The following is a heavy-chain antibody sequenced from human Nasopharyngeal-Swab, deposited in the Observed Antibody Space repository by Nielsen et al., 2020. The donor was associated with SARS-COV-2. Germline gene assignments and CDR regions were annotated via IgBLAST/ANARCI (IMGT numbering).Heavy chain of an antibody. Sequence: SETLSLTCAVYGGPFSGYYWSWIRQPPGKGLEWIGEINHSGSTNYNPSLKSRVTISVDTSKNQFSLKLSSVTAADTAVYYCARGPNSSGWYGNWYFDLWGRGTLVTVSS. CDR2: INHSGST. D-gene: IGHD6-19*01. J-gene: IGHJ2*01. CDR3: ARGPNSSGWYGNWYFDL. V-gene: IGHV4-34*01. CDR1: GGPFSGYY.